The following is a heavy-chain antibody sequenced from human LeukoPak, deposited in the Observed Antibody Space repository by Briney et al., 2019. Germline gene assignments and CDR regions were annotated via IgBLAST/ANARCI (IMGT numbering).Heavy chain of an antibody. D-gene: IGHD3-10*01. V-gene: IGHV1-2*02. CDR2: INPNNGYT. CDR3: ARGPTFGLDI. CDR1: GYTFTAYY. J-gene: IGHJ3*02. Sequence: GASVKVSCRASGYTFTAYYIHWVRQAPGQGLEWMGWINPNNGYTSLPQRFQGRVTMTRDTSIITAYMELSSLTSDDTGMYYCARGPTFGLDIWGQGTMVTVSS.